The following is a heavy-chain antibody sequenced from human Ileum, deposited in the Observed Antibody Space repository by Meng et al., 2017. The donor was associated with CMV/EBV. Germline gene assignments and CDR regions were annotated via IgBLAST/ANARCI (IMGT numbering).Heavy chain of an antibody. V-gene: IGHV3-30*03. CDR2: ISYDDTNE. J-gene: IGHJ4*02. CDR3: ATGGGLYCTVGSCYYPLDN. CDR1: GFTFSNYA. Sequence: GESLKISCAASGFTFSNYAMHWVRQAPGKGLEWVAIISYDDTNEYYADSVKGCFTISRDISTNTLYLQMNSLKRDDTAVYFCATGGGLYCTVGSCYYPLDNWGQGTLVTVSS. D-gene: IGHD2-15*01.